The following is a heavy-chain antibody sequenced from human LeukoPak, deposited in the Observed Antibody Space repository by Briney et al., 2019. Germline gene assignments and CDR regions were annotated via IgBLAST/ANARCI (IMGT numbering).Heavy chain of an antibody. V-gene: IGHV4-59*12. CDR1: GGSISSYY. Sequence: PSETLSLTCTVSGGSISSYYWSWIRQPPGKGLEWIGYIYYSGSTNYNPSLKSRVTISVDTSKNQFSLKLSSVTAADTAVYYCARAQGDRYLLSHYYYYMDVWGKGTTVTISS. CDR3: ARAQGDRYLLSHYYYYMDV. D-gene: IGHD2/OR15-2a*01. CDR2: IYYSGST. J-gene: IGHJ6*03.